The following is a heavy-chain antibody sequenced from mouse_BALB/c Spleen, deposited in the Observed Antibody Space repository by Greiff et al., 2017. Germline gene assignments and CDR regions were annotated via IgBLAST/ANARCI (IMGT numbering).Heavy chain of an antibody. CDR3: ARDYGSSIYAMDY. CDR1: GYTFSSYW. D-gene: IGHD1-1*01. V-gene: IGHV1-9*01. Sequence: VMLVESGAELMKPGASVKISCKATGYTFSSYWIEWVKQRPGHGLEWIGEILPGSGSTNYNEKFKGKATFTADTSSNTAYMQLSSLTSEDSAVYYCARDYGSSIYAMDYWGQGTSVTVSS. J-gene: IGHJ4*01. CDR2: ILPGSGST.